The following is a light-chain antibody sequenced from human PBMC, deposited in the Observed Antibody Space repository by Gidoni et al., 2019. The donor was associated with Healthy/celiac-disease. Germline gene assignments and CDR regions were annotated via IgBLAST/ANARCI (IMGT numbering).Light chain of an antibody. CDR3: QQYNNCPPIT. CDR2: GAS. J-gene: IGKJ5*01. CDR1: QSVSSN. V-gene: IGKV3-15*01. Sequence: EIVMTQSPATLSVSPGERATLSCRASQSVSSNLAWYQQKPGQAPRLLIYGASTRATGLPARFSGSGSGTEVTLTISSLQSEDFAVYYCQQYNNCPPITFGQGTRLEIK.